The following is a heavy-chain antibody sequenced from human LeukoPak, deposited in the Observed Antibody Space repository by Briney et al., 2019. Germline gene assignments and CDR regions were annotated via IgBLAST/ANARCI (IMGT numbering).Heavy chain of an antibody. Sequence: ASVKVSCKASGYTFTSYYMHWVRQAPGQGLEWMGIINPSGGSTSYAQKFQGRVTVTRDMSTSTVYMELSSLRSEDTAVYYCARSPPNHSFDYWGQGTLVTVSS. V-gene: IGHV1-46*01. J-gene: IGHJ4*02. CDR3: ARSPPNHSFDY. CDR1: GYTFTSYY. CDR2: INPSGGST.